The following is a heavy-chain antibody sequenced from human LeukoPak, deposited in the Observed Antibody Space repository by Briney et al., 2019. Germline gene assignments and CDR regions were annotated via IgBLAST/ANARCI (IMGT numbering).Heavy chain of an antibody. V-gene: IGHV3-23*01. Sequence: PGGSPRLSCAASGFIFSSYAMSWVRQAPGKGLEWVSATSGSGGSTYYADSVKGRFTISRDNSKNTLYLQMNSLRAEDTAVYYCAKARSTTSLRYFDYWGQGTLVTVSS. CDR2: TSGSGGST. J-gene: IGHJ4*02. CDR3: AKARSTTSLRYFDY. CDR1: GFIFSSYA. D-gene: IGHD2-2*01.